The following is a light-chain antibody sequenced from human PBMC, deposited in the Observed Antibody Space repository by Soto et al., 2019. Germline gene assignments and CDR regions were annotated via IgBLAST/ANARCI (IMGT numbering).Light chain of an antibody. CDR1: SSDVGGHDY. CDR2: EVS. Sequence: QTVVTQPASVSGSPGQSITISCTGSSSDVGGHDYVSWYQQHPGKAPKLMIYEVSNRPSGVSSRFSGSRSGNTASLTISGLQAEDEADYYCSSYPSTTSRVFGGGTKLTVL. J-gene: IGLJ3*02. V-gene: IGLV2-14*01. CDR3: SSYPSTTSRV.